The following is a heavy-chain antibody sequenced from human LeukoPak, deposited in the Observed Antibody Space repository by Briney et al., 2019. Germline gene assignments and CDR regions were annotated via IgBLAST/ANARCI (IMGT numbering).Heavy chain of an antibody. Sequence: SETLSLTCTVSGGSISSSSYYWGWIRQPPGKGLEWIGSIYYSGSTYYNPSLKSRVTISVDTSKNQFSLKLSSVTAADTAVYYCARLYGSGENYFDYWGQGTLVTVSS. CDR2: IYYSGST. CDR3: ARLYGSGENYFDY. CDR1: GGSISSSSYY. D-gene: IGHD3-10*01. V-gene: IGHV4-39*01. J-gene: IGHJ4*02.